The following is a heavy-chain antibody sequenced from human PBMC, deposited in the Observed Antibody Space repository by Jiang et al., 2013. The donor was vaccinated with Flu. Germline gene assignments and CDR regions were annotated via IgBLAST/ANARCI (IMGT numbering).Heavy chain of an antibody. CDR2: IIPIFGTA. D-gene: IGHD2-2*01. Sequence: VKKPGSSVKVSCKASGGTFSSYAISWVRQAPGQGLEWMGGIIPIFGTANYAQKFQGRVTITADESTSTAYMELSSLRSEDTAVYYCARAGVWDIVVVPAHGRHPHDYWGQGTLVTVSS. CDR3: ARAGVWDIVVVPAHGRHPHDY. J-gene: IGHJ4*02. CDR1: GGTFSSYA. V-gene: IGHV1-69*01.